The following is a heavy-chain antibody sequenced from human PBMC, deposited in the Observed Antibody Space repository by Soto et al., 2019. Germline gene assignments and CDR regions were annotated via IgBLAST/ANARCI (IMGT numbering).Heavy chain of an antibody. V-gene: IGHV4-61*08. CDR1: GFSLSTSGMC. J-gene: IGHJ4*02. CDR2: IHYSGST. Sequence: SGPTLVNPTQTLTLTCTFSGFSLSTSGMCVSWIRQPPGKGLEWIGYIHYSGSTKYNPSLKSRVTISIDTSKNQFSLKLSSVTAADTAVYYCARVGWTTVGYYFDYWGQGALVTVSS. CDR3: ARVGWTTVGYYFDY. D-gene: IGHD4-17*01.